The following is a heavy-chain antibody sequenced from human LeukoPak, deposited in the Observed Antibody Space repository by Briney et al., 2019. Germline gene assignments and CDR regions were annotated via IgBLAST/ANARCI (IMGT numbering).Heavy chain of an antibody. J-gene: IGHJ4*02. D-gene: IGHD6-19*01. CDR2: IKQDGSET. Sequence: GGSLRLSCAASRFTLSNYWMSWVRQAPGKGLGWVANIKQDGSETYYVDSVKGRFTISRDNAKNSLSLQMNSLRAEETAVDYCARQRGSGCLDYWGQGTLVTVSS. CDR1: RFTLSNYW. V-gene: IGHV3-7*01. CDR3: ARQRGSGCLDY.